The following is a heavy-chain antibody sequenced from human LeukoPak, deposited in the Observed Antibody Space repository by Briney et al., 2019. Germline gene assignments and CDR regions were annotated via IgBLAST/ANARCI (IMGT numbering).Heavy chain of an antibody. J-gene: IGHJ6*03. CDR2: IYTSGST. Sequence: SETLSLTCTVWGGSISSYYWSWIRQPAAKGLEGIGRIYTSGSTNYNPSLKSRVTMSVDTSNNQFSLKLSSVTAADTAVYYCARTLYSWGNYYYYYSMDVWGKGTTVTISS. CDR1: GGSISSYY. V-gene: IGHV4-4*07. CDR3: ARTLYSWGNYYYYYSMDV. D-gene: IGHD5-18*01.